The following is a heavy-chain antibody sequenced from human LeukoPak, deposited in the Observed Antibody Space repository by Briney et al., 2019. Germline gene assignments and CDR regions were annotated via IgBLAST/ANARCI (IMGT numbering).Heavy chain of an antibody. D-gene: IGHD6-6*01. CDR1: GFTFSNYG. Sequence: GGSLRLSCVASGFTFSNYGMHWVRQAPGKGLEWVAVIWYDGTNKYYADSMKGRFTISRDNSKNTLYLQMNSLRAEDTAVYYCARGYSRSSGVFDYWGQGTLVTVSS. CDR3: ARGYSRSSGVFDY. J-gene: IGHJ4*02. CDR2: IWYDGTNK. V-gene: IGHV3-33*01.